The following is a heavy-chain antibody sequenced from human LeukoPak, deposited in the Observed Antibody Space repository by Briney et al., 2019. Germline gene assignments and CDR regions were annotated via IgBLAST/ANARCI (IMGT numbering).Heavy chain of an antibody. J-gene: IGHJ4*02. V-gene: IGHV3-7*01. CDR3: AKSMSGPNDY. D-gene: IGHD3-3*01. CDR2: IKQDGSEK. Sequence: PGGSLRLSCAASGFTFSSYWMSWVRQAPGKGLEWVANIKQDGSEKYYVDSVKGRFTISRDNAKNTLYLQMNSLRVEDTAVYYCAKSMSGPNDYWGQGTLVTVSS. CDR1: GFTFSSYW.